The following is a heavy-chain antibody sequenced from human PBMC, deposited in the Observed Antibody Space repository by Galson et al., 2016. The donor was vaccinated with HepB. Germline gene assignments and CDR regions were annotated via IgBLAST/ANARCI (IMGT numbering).Heavy chain of an antibody. CDR1: GFTYDDYG. V-gene: IGHV3-9*01. Sequence: SLRLSCAASGFTYDDYGTHWVRQAPGKGPEWVSGISWNSGSVGYADSVKGRFTISRDNATNSLFLQMHSLRTEDTAFYDCAKDVGTGGYAPGYYYGVDVWGQGTTGTVSS. CDR3: AKDVGTGGYAPGYYYGVDV. J-gene: IGHJ6*02. D-gene: IGHD5-18*01. CDR2: ISWNSGSV.